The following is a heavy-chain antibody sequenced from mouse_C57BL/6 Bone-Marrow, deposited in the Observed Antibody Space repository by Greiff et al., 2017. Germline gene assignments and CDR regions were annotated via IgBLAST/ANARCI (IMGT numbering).Heavy chain of an antibody. CDR2: IDPSDSYT. CDR3: AIDYSGSSYAY. V-gene: IGHV1-69*01. J-gene: IGHJ3*01. Sequence: QVQLQQPGAELVMPGASVKLSCKASGYTFTSYWMYWVKQRPGQGLEWIGEIDPSDSYTNYTHKFKGKSTLTVDKSSSTAYMQLSRLTSEDSAVYYCAIDYSGSSYAYWGQGTLVTVSA. D-gene: IGHD1-1*01. CDR1: GYTFTSYW.